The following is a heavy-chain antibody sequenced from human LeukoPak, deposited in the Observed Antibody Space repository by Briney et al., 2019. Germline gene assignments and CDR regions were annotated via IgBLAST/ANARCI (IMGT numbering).Heavy chain of an antibody. J-gene: IGHJ4*02. CDR1: GFTFSSYS. CDR2: ISSSSSYI. Sequence: PGGSLRLSCAASGFTFSSYSMNWVRQAPGKGLEWVSSISSSSSYIYYADSVKGRFTISRDNAKNSLYLLMNSLRDEDTAVYYCVRHFTAMSSFDFWGQGTLVTVSS. CDR3: VRHFTAMSSFDF. D-gene: IGHD5-18*01. V-gene: IGHV3-21*01.